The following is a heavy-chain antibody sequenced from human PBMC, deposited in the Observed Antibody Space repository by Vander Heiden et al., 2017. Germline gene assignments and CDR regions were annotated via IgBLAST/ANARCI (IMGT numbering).Heavy chain of an antibody. CDR1: GSTFSSYA. J-gene: IGHJ3*02. CDR3: AKERMIVGAFDI. Sequence: EVQLLESGGGWVQPGGSLGLSCAASGSTFSSYAMSWVRQAPGKGLEWVSAISGSGGSTYYADSVKGRFTISRDNSKNTLYLQMNSLRAEDTAVYYCAKERMIVGAFDIWGQGTMVTVSS. CDR2: ISGSGGST. D-gene: IGHD3-22*01. V-gene: IGHV3-23*01.